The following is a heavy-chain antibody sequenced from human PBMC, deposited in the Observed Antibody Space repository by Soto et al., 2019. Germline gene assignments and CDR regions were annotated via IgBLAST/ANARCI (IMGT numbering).Heavy chain of an antibody. V-gene: IGHV3-74*01. CDR1: GFTFRTYR. D-gene: IGHD2-8*01. J-gene: IGHJ4*02. CDR3: VREGHDTNNYQLGGFDF. Sequence: EVELVESGGGLVQPGGSLRLSCAASGFTFRTYRMHWVRQAPGKGLVWVSRIDTDGRSSSYADSVKGRFTISRDNAKNTLYLQMGSLKDEDTAVYYGVREGHDTNNYQLGGFDFWGQGTQVTVSS. CDR2: IDTDGRSS.